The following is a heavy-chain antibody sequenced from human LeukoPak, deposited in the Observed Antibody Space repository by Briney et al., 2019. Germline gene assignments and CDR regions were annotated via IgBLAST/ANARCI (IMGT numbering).Heavy chain of an antibody. CDR3: ARDSSSGWDSFDY. V-gene: IGHV1-2*02. Sequence: ASVNVSCNASAYTSSSYYMDWVRQAAGQGREWMGWINRSSGGRNCAQKFQGRVTMTRDTSISTAYMELSSLRSDDTAIYYCARDSSSGWDSFDYWGQGTLVTVSS. J-gene: IGHJ4*02. CDR1: AYTSSSYY. CDR2: INRSSGGR. D-gene: IGHD6-19*01.